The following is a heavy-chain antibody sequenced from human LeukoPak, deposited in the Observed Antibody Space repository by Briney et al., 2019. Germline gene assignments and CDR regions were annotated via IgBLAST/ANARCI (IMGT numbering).Heavy chain of an antibody. D-gene: IGHD1-26*01. Sequence: SETLSLTCAVYGGSFSGYYWSWIRQPPGKGLEWVGEINHSGSTNYNPSLKSQVTISVDTSKNQFSLKLSSVTAADTAVYYCARAASTGAQGYYGMDVWGQGTTVTVSS. CDR3: ARAASTGAQGYYGMDV. J-gene: IGHJ6*02. CDR2: INHSGST. CDR1: GGSFSGYY. V-gene: IGHV4-34*01.